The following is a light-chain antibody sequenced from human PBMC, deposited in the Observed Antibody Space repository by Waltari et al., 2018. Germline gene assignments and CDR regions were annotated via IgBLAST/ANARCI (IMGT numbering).Light chain of an antibody. CDR1: SSDLGAYNY. CDR2: DVA. Sequence: QSALTQPRSVSGSPGQSVTISCTGTSSDLGAYNYVYWYQQHPGKAPKLMIYDVAKRPSGVPDRFSGSKSGDTASLTISGLQTEDEADYYCCSYAGSYTLGVFGGGTKLTVL. J-gene: IGLJ3*02. CDR3: CSYAGSYTLGV. V-gene: IGLV2-11*01.